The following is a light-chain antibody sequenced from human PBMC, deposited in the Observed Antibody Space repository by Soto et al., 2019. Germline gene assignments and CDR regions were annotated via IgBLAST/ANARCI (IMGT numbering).Light chain of an antibody. CDR2: DAS. J-gene: IGKJ1*01. Sequence: DIQMTQSPSTLSASVGDRVTITCRASQSISSWLAWYQQKPGKAPKLLIYDASSLKSGVPSRFSGSGSGTEFTLTISSLQPDDFATYYCQQYHTYSTFGQGTKVDI. CDR3: QQYHTYST. V-gene: IGKV1-5*01. CDR1: QSISSW.